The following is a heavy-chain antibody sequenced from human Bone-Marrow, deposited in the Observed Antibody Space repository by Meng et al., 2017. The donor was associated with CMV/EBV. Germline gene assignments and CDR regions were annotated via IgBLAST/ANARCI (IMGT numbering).Heavy chain of an antibody. CDR1: GFTFSSYW. V-gene: IGHV3-74*01. CDR3: ASTSLNWNYQNYYYYGMDV. Sequence: GGSLRLSCAASGFTFSSYWMHWVRQAPGKGLVWVSRINSDGSSTSYADSVKGRFTISRDNAKNTLYLQMNSLRAEDTAVYYCASTSLNWNYQNYYYYGMDVWGQGPTVTVSS. CDR2: INSDGSST. D-gene: IGHD1-7*01. J-gene: IGHJ6*02.